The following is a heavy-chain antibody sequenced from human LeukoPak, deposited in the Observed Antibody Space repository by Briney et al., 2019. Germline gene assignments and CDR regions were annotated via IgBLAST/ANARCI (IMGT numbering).Heavy chain of an antibody. V-gene: IGHV4-38-2*01. Sequence: SETLSLTCAVSGYSISSGYYWGWIRQPPRKGLEWIGSIYYSGSTYYNPSLKSRVTISVDTSKNQFSLKVSSVTAADTAVYYCARRGGVYSIDYWGQGTLVTVSS. J-gene: IGHJ4*02. CDR1: GYSISSGYY. CDR2: IYYSGST. D-gene: IGHD5/OR15-5a*01. CDR3: ARRGGVYSIDY.